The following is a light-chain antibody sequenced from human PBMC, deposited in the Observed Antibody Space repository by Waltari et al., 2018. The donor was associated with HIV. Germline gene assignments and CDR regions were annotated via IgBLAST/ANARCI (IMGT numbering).Light chain of an antibody. V-gene: IGKV3-15*01. CDR2: GPS. Sequence: VMQPSPATLSASPGETVTLSCRASQTVSPTLAWYQQKPGQAPRLLISGPSTRAACGPARFSGSGSGTEFTITISNLQSEEAAVYYCQQYNNWPPNTFGQGTKLEIK. J-gene: IGKJ2*01. CDR3: QQYNNWPPNT. CDR1: QTVSPT.